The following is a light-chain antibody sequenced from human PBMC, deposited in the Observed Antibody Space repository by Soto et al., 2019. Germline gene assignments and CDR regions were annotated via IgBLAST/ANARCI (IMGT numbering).Light chain of an antibody. CDR3: QQYGSSVLT. Sequence: LSLSPGERATLSCRASQSVSNSYLAWYQQKPGQAPRLLISGASSRATGIPDRFSGSGSGTDFTLTISRLEPEDFAVYYCQQYGSSVLTFGGGTKVEIK. CDR1: QSVSNSY. J-gene: IGKJ4*01. V-gene: IGKV3-20*01. CDR2: GAS.